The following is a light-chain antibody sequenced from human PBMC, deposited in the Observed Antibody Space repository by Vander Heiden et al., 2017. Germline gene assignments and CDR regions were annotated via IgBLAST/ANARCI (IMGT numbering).Light chain of an antibody. J-gene: IGLJ1*01. CDR1: NLGEKF. V-gene: IGLV3-1*01. CDR2: QDA. Sequence: SYELTQPPSVSVSPGQTASNPRSGGNLGEKFACWYQQKPGQSLVLVIYQDARRPSGIPGRFSGSKSGNAATLTIGGTQDVDDADYCCQAWDSSIFFVFGAGTKVTVL. CDR3: QAWDSSIFFV.